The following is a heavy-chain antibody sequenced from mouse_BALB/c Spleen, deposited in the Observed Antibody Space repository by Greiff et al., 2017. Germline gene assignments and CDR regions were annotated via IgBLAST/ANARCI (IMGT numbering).Heavy chain of an antibody. CDR1: GFNIKDTY. J-gene: IGHJ2*01. D-gene: IGHD1-1*01. Sequence: EVQLQESGAELVKPGASVKLSCTASGFNIKDTYMHWVKQRPEQGLEWIGRIDPANGNTKYDPKFQGKATITADTSSNTAYLQLSSLTSEDTAVYYCARDGLLRYPDYWGQGTTLTVSS. CDR3: ARDGLLRYPDY. CDR2: IDPANGNT. V-gene: IGHV14-3*02.